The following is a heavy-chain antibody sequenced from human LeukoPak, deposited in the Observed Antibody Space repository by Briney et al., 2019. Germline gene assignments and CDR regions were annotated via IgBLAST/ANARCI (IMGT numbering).Heavy chain of an antibody. Sequence: GGSLRLSCAASGFTFSSYAMSWVRQAPGEGLEWVSAFSGSGGSTYYADPVKGRFTISRDNAKNSLYLQMNSLRAEDTAVYYCARASHYYDSSGYYYPNDYWGQGTLVTVSS. V-gene: IGHV3-23*01. D-gene: IGHD3-22*01. CDR1: GFTFSSYA. CDR3: ARASHYYDSSGYYYPNDY. J-gene: IGHJ4*02. CDR2: FSGSGGST.